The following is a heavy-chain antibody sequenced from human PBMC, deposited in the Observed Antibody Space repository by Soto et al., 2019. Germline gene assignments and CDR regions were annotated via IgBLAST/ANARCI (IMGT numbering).Heavy chain of an antibody. J-gene: IGHJ4*02. Sequence: EVQLVESGGGLVQPGGSLRLSCAASGFGFSNYEMNWVRQAPVKGLEWVSYITSSGGATMYVGSVKGRFTISRDNAKDSLYLQMNSLRVEDTAVYYCARGDCKTSCYIGFWGQGALVTVSS. CDR3: ARGDCKTSCYIGF. V-gene: IGHV3-48*03. CDR2: ITSSGGAT. CDR1: GFGFSNYE. D-gene: IGHD2-2*02.